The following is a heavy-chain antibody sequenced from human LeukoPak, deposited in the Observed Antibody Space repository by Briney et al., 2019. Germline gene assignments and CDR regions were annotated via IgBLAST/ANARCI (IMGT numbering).Heavy chain of an antibody. Sequence: PSETLSLTCAVSGGSFSGYYWSWIRPPPGKGLEWIGEINHSGSTNYNPSLRSRVTVSVHTSKNQLSLKLSSVTAADTAVYYCARQWLVSPLFDYWGQGTLVTVSS. J-gene: IGHJ4*02. CDR3: ARQWLVSPLFDY. CDR1: GGSFSGYY. D-gene: IGHD6-19*01. CDR2: INHSGST. V-gene: IGHV4-34*01.